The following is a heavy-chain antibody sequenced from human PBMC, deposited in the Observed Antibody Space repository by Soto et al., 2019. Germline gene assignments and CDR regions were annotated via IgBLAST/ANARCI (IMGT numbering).Heavy chain of an antibody. Sequence: PGGSLRLSCAASVFTFSAYWMNWVRQAPGKGLVWVSRINNDGSSTNYADSVKGRFTISRDNTKNTLYLQMNSLRAEDTAVYYCAFVGTTGKVYWGQGTLVTVSS. D-gene: IGHD1-26*01. CDR2: INNDGSST. V-gene: IGHV3-74*01. J-gene: IGHJ4*02. CDR1: VFTFSAYW. CDR3: AFVGTTGKVY.